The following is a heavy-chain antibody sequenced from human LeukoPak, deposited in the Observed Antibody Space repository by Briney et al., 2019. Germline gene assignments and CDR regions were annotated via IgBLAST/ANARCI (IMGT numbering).Heavy chain of an antibody. CDR3: AREGYYGSGSPPSLYFDY. V-gene: IGHV3-30-3*01. D-gene: IGHD3-10*01. CDR1: GFTFRNYV. Sequence: LSGGSLRLSCAASGFTFRNYVIHWVRQAPGKGLEWVAVTSSDLNVKLYADSVKGRFTISRDNSRSTLYLQMNSLRPEGTAIYYCAREGYYGSGSPPSLYFDYWGQGTLVTVSS. CDR2: TSSDLNVK. J-gene: IGHJ4*02.